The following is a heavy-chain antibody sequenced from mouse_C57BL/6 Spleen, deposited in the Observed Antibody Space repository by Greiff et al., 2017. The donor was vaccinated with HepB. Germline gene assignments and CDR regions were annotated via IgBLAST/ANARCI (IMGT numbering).Heavy chain of an antibody. CDR1: GYAFSSSW. D-gene: IGHD2-3*01. CDR2: IYPGDGDT. V-gene: IGHV1-82*01. J-gene: IGHJ3*01. Sequence: QVQLQQSGPELVKPGASVKISCKASGYAFSSSWMNWVKQRPGKGLEWIGRIYPGDGDTNYNGKFKGKAKLTADKSSSTAYMQLSSLTSEDSAVYFCARVGSFYDGYSFAYWGQGTLVTVSA. CDR3: ARVGSFYDGYSFAY.